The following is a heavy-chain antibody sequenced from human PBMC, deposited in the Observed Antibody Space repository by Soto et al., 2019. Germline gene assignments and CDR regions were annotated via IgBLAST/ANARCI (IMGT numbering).Heavy chain of an antibody. V-gene: IGHV1-18*01. J-gene: IGHJ4*02. CDR1: GYTFFNYG. D-gene: IGHD1-1*01. Sequence: ASVKVSCKASGYTFFNYGITWVLQAPGQGLEWMGWISAYNGNRNYAQKFQGRISMTTDTSTSTAYMELWALRSDDTAVYYCARSPIAATGSLDHWGQGTLVTV. CDR3: ARSPIAATGSLDH. CDR2: ISAYNGNR.